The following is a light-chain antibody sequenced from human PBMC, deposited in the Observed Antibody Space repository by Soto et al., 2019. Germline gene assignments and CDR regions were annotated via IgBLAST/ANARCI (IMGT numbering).Light chain of an antibody. J-gene: IGLJ1*01. CDR2: TDS. CDR3: AAWDYSLSAYV. Sequence: QSVLTQPPSASGTPGQRVTISCSGSSSNIGGSSLNWYQHLPGTAPKLLIYTDSRRPSGVPARFSGSKSGASASLIISGPQSEDEAYYYCAAWDYSLSAYVFGTGTKVTVL. V-gene: IGLV1-44*01. CDR1: SSNIGGSS.